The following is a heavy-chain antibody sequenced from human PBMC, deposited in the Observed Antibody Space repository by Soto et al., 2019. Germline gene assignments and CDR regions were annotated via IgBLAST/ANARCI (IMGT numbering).Heavy chain of an antibody. D-gene: IGHD3-3*01. CDR3: ARERMRFLEWTFFNWFDP. Sequence: TLSLTVTVSGGSISSGDYYGRWIRQPPGKGLEWIGYVYYSGSTYYNPSLKSRVTISVDTSKNQFSLKLSSVTAADTAVYYCARERMRFLEWTFFNWFDPWGQGTLVTVSS. CDR1: GGSISSGDYY. J-gene: IGHJ5*02. V-gene: IGHV4-30-4*01. CDR2: VYYSGST.